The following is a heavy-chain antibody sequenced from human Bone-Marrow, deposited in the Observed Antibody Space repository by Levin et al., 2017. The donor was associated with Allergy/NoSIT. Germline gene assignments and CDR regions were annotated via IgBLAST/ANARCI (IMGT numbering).Heavy chain of an antibody. CDR3: ATSYYYDRNTFPPLDS. Sequence: TGGSLRLSCKASGGTFSSFAVNWVRQAPGHGLEWLGGIIPTSDIATYAPRFQGRVTITAGESSSTAYMELSSLRSEDTAVYYCATSYYYDRNTFPPLDSWGQGTLVTVSS. V-gene: IGHV1-69*01. D-gene: IGHD3-10*02. J-gene: IGHJ4*02. CDR1: GGTFSSFA. CDR2: IIPTSDIA.